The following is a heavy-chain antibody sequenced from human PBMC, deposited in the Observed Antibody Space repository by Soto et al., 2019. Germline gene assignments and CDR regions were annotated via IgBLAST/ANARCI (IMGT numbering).Heavy chain of an antibody. Sequence: ASLKVSCKASGYTFTSYGISWVRQAPGQGLEWMGWISAYNGNTNYAQKLQGRVTMTTDTSTSTAYMELRSLRSDDTAVYYCASNYLYYYGSGNTNYYGMDVWGQGTTVTVSS. V-gene: IGHV1-18*01. D-gene: IGHD3-10*01. CDR3: ASNYLYYYGSGNTNYYGMDV. J-gene: IGHJ6*02. CDR2: ISAYNGNT. CDR1: GYTFTSYG.